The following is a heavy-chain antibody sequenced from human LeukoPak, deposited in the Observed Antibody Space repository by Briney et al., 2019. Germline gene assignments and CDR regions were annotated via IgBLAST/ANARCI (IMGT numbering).Heavy chain of an antibody. CDR3: ARETDYYDSSAYSHFDY. CDR2: INHSGST. CDR1: GGSFSGYY. D-gene: IGHD3-22*01. Sequence: SETLSLTCAVYGGSFSGYYWSWIRQPPGKGLEWIGEINHSGSTNYNPSLKSRVTISVDTSKNQFSLKLSSVTAADTAVYYCARETDYYDSSAYSHFDYWGQGTLVTVSS. J-gene: IGHJ4*02. V-gene: IGHV4-34*01.